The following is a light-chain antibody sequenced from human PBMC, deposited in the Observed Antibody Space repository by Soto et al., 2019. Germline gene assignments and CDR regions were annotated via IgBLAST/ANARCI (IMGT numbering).Light chain of an antibody. V-gene: IGLV1-36*01. CDR3: AAWDDSRNGLV. J-gene: IGLJ3*02. CDR1: SSNIGNNG. Sequence: QSVLTQTPSVSAAPRQRVTISCSGSSSNIGNNGVSWYQQLPGKAPKLLIYYDDLLPSGVSDRFSGSKSGTSASLAIGGLQAEDEADYYCAAWDDSRNGLVFGGGTKLTVL. CDR2: YDD.